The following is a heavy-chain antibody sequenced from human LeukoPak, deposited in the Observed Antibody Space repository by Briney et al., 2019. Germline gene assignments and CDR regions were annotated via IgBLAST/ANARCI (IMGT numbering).Heavy chain of an antibody. CDR1: GFTFSSYA. D-gene: IGHD6-19*01. J-gene: IGHJ4*02. CDR3: ARDAVVLDSSGWSDFDY. V-gene: IGHV3-30-3*01. Sequence: PGGSLRLSCAASGFTFSSYAMHWVRQAPGKGLEWVAVISYDGSNKYYADSVKGRFTISRDNSKNTLYLQMNSLRAEDTAVYYCARDAVVLDSSGWSDFDYWGQGTLVTVSS. CDR2: ISYDGSNK.